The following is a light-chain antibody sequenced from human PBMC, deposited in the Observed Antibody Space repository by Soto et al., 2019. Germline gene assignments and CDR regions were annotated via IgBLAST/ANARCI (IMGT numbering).Light chain of an antibody. CDR2: GNS. CDR3: QSYDSSLSGSV. CDR1: SSNIGAGYD. V-gene: IGLV1-40*01. J-gene: IGLJ2*01. Sequence: QSVLTQPPSVSGAPGQRVTISCTGSSSNIGAGYDVHWYQQLPGTAPKLLIHGNSNRPSGVPDRFSGSKSGTSASLAITGLQAEDEADYYCQSYDSSLSGSVFGGGTTLTVL.